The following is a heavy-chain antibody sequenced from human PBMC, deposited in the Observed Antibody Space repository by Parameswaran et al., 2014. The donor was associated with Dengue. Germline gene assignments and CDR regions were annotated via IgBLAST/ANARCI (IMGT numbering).Heavy chain of an antibody. J-gene: IGHJ6*02. V-gene: IGHV3-7*01. Sequence: WIRQPPGKGLEWVANIKQDGSEKYYVDSVKGRFTISRDNAKNSLYLQMNSLRAEDTAVYYCAGDYYYYYGMDVWGQGTTVTVSS. CDR3: AGDYYYYYGMDV. CDR2: IKQDGSEK.